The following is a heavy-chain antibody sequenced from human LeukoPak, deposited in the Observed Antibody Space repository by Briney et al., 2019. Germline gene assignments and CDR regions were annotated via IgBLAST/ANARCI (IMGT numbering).Heavy chain of an antibody. D-gene: IGHD6-19*01. Sequence: GGSLRLSCAASGFTFSSYGMHWVRQAPGKGLEWVSLIGWNGGSTFYGDSVRGRFTISRDNSKNSLYLQMNSMRTEDTALYFCAREGSSSGFFDYWGQGTLVTVSS. J-gene: IGHJ4*02. CDR1: GFTFSSYG. V-gene: IGHV3-43*01. CDR2: IGWNGGST. CDR3: AREGSSSGFFDY.